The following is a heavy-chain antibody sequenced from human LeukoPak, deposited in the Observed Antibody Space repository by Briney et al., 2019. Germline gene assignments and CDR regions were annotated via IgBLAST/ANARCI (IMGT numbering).Heavy chain of an antibody. CDR1: GYTFTSYG. Sequence: VASVKVSCKASGYTFTSYGISWVRQAPGQGLEWMGWISAYNGNTNYAQKLQGRVTMTRDTSTSTVYMELSSLRSEDTAVYYCARVGTVVTDAEYFQHWGQGTLVTVSS. D-gene: IGHD4-23*01. J-gene: IGHJ1*01. CDR3: ARVGTVVTDAEYFQH. CDR2: ISAYNGNT. V-gene: IGHV1-18*01.